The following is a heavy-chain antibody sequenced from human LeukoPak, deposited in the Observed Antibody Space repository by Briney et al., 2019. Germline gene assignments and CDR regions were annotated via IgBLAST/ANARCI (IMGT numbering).Heavy chain of an antibody. CDR1: GGSISSGAYY. Sequence: PSQTLSLTCTVSGGSISSGAYYWSWIRQPAGKGLEWIGYIYYSGSTNYNPSLKSRVTISVDTSKNQFSLKLSSVTAADTAVYYCASSVDTAMALGYWGQGTLVTVSS. CDR3: ASSVDTAMALGY. D-gene: IGHD5-18*01. V-gene: IGHV4-61*10. J-gene: IGHJ4*02. CDR2: IYYSGST.